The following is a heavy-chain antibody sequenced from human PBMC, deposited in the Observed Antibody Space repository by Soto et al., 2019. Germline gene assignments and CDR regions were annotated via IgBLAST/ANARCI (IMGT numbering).Heavy chain of an antibody. CDR2: VSTNGDNT. J-gene: IGHJ1*01. D-gene: IGHD3-22*01. CDR1: GFTFSNYA. CDR3: VKVYDYDRTGYYYRQYFQN. Sequence: TGGSLRLSCAASGFTFSNYAMTWVRQAPGKGLEWVSSVSTNGDNTYHADFVKGRFTISRDNSKSTLYLQMNSLRADDTAIYFCVKVYDYDRTGYYYRQYFQNWGKGSLVPVSS. V-gene: IGHV3-23*01.